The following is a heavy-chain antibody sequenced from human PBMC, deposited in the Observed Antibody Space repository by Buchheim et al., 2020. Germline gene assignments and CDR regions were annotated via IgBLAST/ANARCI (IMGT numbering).Heavy chain of an antibody. CDR2: ISSSSSYI. V-gene: IGHV3-21*01. J-gene: IGHJ6*02. D-gene: IGHD3-10*01. CDR3: ARASGTNGYYYGMDV. CDR1: GFTFSSYS. Sequence: EVRLVESGGGLVKPGGSLRLSCAASGFTFSSYSMNWVRQAPGKGLEWVSSISSSSSYIYYADSVKGRFTISRDNAKNSLYLQMNSLRAEDTAVYYCARASGTNGYYYGMDVWGQGTT.